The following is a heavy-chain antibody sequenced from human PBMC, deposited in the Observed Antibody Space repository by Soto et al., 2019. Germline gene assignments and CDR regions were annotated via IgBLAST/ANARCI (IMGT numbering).Heavy chain of an antibody. D-gene: IGHD2-15*01. CDR2: ITWNSGNI. Sequence: PGGSLRLSCAASGFTFDDYAMHWVRQAPGKGLEWVSGITWNSGNIGYADSVKGRFTISRDNAKKSLYLQMNSLRAEDTALYYCAKGLYCSGVKCYLVGERFDYWGQGTLVTVSS. CDR3: AKGLYCSGVKCYLVGERFDY. J-gene: IGHJ4*02. CDR1: GFTFDDYA. V-gene: IGHV3-9*01.